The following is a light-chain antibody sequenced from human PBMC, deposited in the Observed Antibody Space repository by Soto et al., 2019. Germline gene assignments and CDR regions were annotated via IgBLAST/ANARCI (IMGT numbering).Light chain of an antibody. Sequence: DIQMTQSPSSLSASVGDRVTITCRASQGISNYLAWYQQKPGKVPKLLIYAASTLQSGVPSRFSGSGSGTDFTLTISSLQPEDVATYYCQKYNSAPPELTLGGGTKVDIK. CDR3: QKYNSAPPELT. CDR2: AAS. J-gene: IGKJ4*01. CDR1: QGISNY. V-gene: IGKV1-27*01.